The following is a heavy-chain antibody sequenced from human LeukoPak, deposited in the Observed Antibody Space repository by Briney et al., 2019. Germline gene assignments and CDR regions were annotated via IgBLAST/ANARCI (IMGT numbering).Heavy chain of an antibody. CDR1: GGSISSGDYY. CDR3: ARDEPKRLYYYDSSGRGAFDI. J-gene: IGHJ3*02. D-gene: IGHD3-22*01. CDR2: IYYSGST. V-gene: IGHV4-30-4*08. Sequence: PSETLSLTCTVSGGSISSGDYYWSWIRQPPGKGLEWIGYIYYSGSTYYNPSLKSRVTISVDTSKNQFSLKLSSVTAADTAVYYCARDEPKRLYYYDSSGRGAFDIWGQGTMVTVSS.